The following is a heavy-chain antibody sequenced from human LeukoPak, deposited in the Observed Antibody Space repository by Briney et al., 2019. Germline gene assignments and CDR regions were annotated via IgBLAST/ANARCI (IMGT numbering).Heavy chain of an antibody. CDR1: GFTFSSYW. J-gene: IGHJ4*02. Sequence: QSGGSLRLSCAASGFTFSSYWMSWVRQAPGKGLEWVANIKQDGSEKYYVDSVKGRFTISRDNAKNSLYLQMNSLRAEDTAVYYCAREAIEYYGDSRYYFDYWGQGTLVTVSS. D-gene: IGHD4-17*01. CDR3: AREAIEYYGDSRYYFDY. V-gene: IGHV3-7*01. CDR2: IKQDGSEK.